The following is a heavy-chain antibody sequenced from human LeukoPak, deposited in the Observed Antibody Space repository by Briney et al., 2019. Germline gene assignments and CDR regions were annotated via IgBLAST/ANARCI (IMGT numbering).Heavy chain of an antibody. CDR1: GFTVSDSY. J-gene: IGHJ5*02. CDR3: TRDES. CDR2: IKQDGSEK. V-gene: IGHV3-7*01. Sequence: PGGSLRLSCAVSGFTVSDSYTSWVRQGPGKGLEWVANIKQDGSEKYYVDSVKGRFIISRDNAKNSLYLQMNSLRAEDTAVYYCTRDESWGQGTLVTVSS.